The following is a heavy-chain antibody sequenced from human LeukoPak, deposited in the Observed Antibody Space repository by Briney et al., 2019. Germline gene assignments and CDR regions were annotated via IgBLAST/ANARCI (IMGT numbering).Heavy chain of an antibody. CDR1: GGSMRTYY. CDR2: IYYTGGT. Sequence: SETLSLTCTVSGGSMRTYYWSWIRQPPGKGLEWVGCIYYTGGTNYNPSLKSRITISVDTSKSQFSLRLSSVTAADTAMYYCARGRIVGNTGYYFDYWGQGTLVTVSS. J-gene: IGHJ4*02. D-gene: IGHD1-26*01. V-gene: IGHV4-59*01. CDR3: ARGRIVGNTGYYFDY.